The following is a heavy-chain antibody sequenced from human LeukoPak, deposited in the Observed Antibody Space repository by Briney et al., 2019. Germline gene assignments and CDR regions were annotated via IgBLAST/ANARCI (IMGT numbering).Heavy chain of an antibody. D-gene: IGHD2-8*01. Sequence: GASVKDSCKVSGYTLTELSMHWVRQAPGKGLEWMGGFDSEDGETIYARKFKGRVTMTEDTSTDTAYMELSSLRSEDTAVYYCATGPYCTNGVCYREYFQHWGQGTLVTVSS. CDR2: FDSEDGET. CDR1: GYTLTELS. V-gene: IGHV1-24*01. CDR3: ATGPYCTNGVCYREYFQH. J-gene: IGHJ1*01.